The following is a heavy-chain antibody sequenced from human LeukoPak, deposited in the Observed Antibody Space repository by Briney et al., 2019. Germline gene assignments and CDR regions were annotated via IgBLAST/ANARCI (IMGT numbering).Heavy chain of an antibody. CDR3: ARDLRYYGSGSYSRITTNWFDP. CDR2: IDGDESAT. Sequence: QTGGSLRLSCAASGFTFRSHWMHWVRQAPGKGLIWVSRIDGDESATYYGDSVKGRFTISRDNAKNTLYLQMNSLRAEDTAVYYCARDLRYYGSGSYSRITTNWFDPWGQGTLVTVSS. CDR1: GFTFRSHW. V-gene: IGHV3-74*01. J-gene: IGHJ5*02. D-gene: IGHD3-10*01.